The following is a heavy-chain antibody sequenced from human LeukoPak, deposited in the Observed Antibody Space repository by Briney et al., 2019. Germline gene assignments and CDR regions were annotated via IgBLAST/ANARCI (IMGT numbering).Heavy chain of an antibody. Sequence: GSLRLSCAASGFTFSSYWMSWVRQAPGKGLGWVANIKQDGSEKYYVDSVKGRFTISRDNAKNSLYLQMNSLRAEDTAVYYCARVETGYYYPVLDYYYYYYMDVWGKGTTVTVSS. D-gene: IGHD3-22*01. CDR1: GFTFSSYW. V-gene: IGHV3-7*01. CDR3: ARVETGYYYPVLDYYYYYYMDV. CDR2: IKQDGSEK. J-gene: IGHJ6*03.